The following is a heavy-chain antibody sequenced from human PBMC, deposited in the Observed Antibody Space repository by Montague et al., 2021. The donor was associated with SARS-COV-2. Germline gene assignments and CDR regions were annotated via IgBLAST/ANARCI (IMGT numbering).Heavy chain of an antibody. Sequence: SETLSLTCTVSGVSVTDYYWSWIRQPPGKGLEWVGDVLYNKGTNFNPSLKSRVAISVDTSKNQFSLRLTSVTAADTAFYYCARHPHYDGLNGSPDFWDQGTLATVSS. V-gene: IGHV4-59*08. D-gene: IGHD3-9*01. CDR2: VLYNKGT. J-gene: IGHJ4*02. CDR1: GVSVTDYY. CDR3: ARHPHYDGLNGSPDF.